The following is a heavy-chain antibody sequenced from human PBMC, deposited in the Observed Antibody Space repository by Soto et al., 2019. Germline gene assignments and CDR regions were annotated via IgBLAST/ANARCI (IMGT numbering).Heavy chain of an antibody. CDR1: GYTFTGYY. V-gene: IGHV1-2*04. Sequence: ASVKVSSQASGYTFTGYYMHWVRQAPGQGLEWMGWINPNSGGTNYAQKFQGWVTMTRDTSISTAYMELSRLRSDDTAVYYCARGGLELPASYYMDVWGKGTTVTVSS. D-gene: IGHD1-7*01. J-gene: IGHJ6*03. CDR2: INPNSGGT. CDR3: ARGGLELPASYYMDV.